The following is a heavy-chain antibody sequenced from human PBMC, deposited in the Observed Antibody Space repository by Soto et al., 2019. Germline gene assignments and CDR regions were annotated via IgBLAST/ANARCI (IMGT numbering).Heavy chain of an antibody. CDR2: INDRGSI. CDR3: ARESHDSLTGPPWVWYFDL. Sequence: QVQLQQWGAGPLRPLETLSLTCGVSGGSFSGYYWAWIRQSPGKGLEWIGEINDRGSINYNPSLKSRVRISVATSKNHSSLNLRSVTAADTAVYYCARESHDSLTGPPWVWYFDLWGRGTLVTVSS. J-gene: IGHJ2*01. V-gene: IGHV4-34*01. D-gene: IGHD3-9*01. CDR1: GGSFSGYY.